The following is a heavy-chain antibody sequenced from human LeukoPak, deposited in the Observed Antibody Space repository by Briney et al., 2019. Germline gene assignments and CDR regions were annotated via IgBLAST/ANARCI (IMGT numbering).Heavy chain of an antibody. J-gene: IGHJ4*02. D-gene: IGHD3-22*01. V-gene: IGHV3-21*01. Sequence: GGSLRLSCAASGFTFSSYSMNWVRQAPGKGLEWVSSISSSSSYIYYAGSVKGRFTISRDNAKNSLYLQMNSLRAEDTAVYYCARMGYDSSGYDDYWGQGTLVTVSS. CDR1: GFTFSSYS. CDR2: ISSSSSYI. CDR3: ARMGYDSSGYDDY.